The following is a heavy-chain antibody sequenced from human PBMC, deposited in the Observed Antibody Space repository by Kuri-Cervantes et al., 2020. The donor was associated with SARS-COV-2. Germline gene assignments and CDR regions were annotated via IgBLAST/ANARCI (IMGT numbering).Heavy chain of an antibody. CDR2: IKQDGSEK. CDR1: GFTFSSYW. D-gene: IGHD6-13*01. CDR3: AKDPGIAAADGMDV. V-gene: IGHV3-7*01. J-gene: IGHJ6*02. Sequence: GESLKISCAASGFTFSSYWMSWVRQAPGKGLEWVANIKQDGSEKYYVDSVKGRFTISRDNAKNSLYLQMNSLRAEDTAVYYCAKDPGIAAADGMDVWGQGTTVTVSS.